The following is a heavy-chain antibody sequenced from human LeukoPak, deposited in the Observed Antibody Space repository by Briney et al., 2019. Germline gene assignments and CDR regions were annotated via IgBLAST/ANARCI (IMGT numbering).Heavy chain of an antibody. J-gene: IGHJ4*02. CDR3: ASRGPWYGDNYFDY. CDR2: IYTSGST. CDR1: GGSISSYY. Sequence: SETLSLTCTVSGGSISSYYWSWIRQPPGKGLEWIGYIYTSGSTNYNPSLKSRVTISVDTSKNQFSLKLSSVTAADTAVYYCASRGPWYGDNYFDYWGQGTLVTVSS. D-gene: IGHD4-17*01. V-gene: IGHV4-4*09.